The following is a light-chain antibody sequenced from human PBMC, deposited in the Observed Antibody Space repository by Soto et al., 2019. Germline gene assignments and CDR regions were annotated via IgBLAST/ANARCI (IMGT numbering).Light chain of an antibody. J-gene: IGKJ1*01. V-gene: IGKV1-39*01. Sequence: DIQMTQSPSSLSASVGDRVTITCRPSQSISTFLNWYQQKPGTAPKLLMHATSILQSWVPSRFSGSGSGTEFTFTISSLQPEDFATYYCQQSYSSTWTFGQGTKVDI. CDR3: QQSYSSTWT. CDR2: ATS. CDR1: QSISTF.